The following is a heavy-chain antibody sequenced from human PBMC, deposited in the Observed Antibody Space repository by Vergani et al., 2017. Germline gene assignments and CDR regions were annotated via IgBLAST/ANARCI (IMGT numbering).Heavy chain of an antibody. V-gene: IGHV3-23*01. CDR1: GFTFSSYA. CDR2: ISGSGGST. J-gene: IGHJ4*02. Sequence: EVQLLESGGGLVQPGGSLRLSCAASGFTFSSYAMSWVRQAPGKGLEWVSAISGSGGSTYYADSVKGRFTISRDNSKNTLYLQMNSLGAEDTAVYYCAKDIEPVTTVIIGYWGQGTLVTVSS. CDR3: AKDIEPVTTVIIGY. D-gene: IGHD4-17*01.